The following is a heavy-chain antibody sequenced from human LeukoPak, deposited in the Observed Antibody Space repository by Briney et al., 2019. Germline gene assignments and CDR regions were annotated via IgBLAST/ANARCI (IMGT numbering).Heavy chain of an antibody. CDR3: ASYSSPQFPPDY. Sequence: ASVKVSCKASGGTFSSYAISWVRQAPGQGLEWMGGIIPIFGTANYAQKFQGRVTITADKSTSTAYMELSSLRSEDTAVYYCASYSSPQFPPDYWGQGTLVTVSS. V-gene: IGHV1-69*06. CDR2: IIPIFGTA. CDR1: GGTFSSYA. J-gene: IGHJ4*02. D-gene: IGHD6-13*01.